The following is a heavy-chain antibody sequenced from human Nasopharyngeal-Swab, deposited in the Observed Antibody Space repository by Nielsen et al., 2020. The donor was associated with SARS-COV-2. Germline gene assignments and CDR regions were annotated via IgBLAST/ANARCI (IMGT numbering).Heavy chain of an antibody. Sequence: GESLKISCAASGFTFGSFGMSWVRQAPGKGLEWVSGISGSGGSTHYADFVKGRFTTSRDNSKNTLYLHMNSLRAEDTAVYYCANFYADISDGAGATLDYWGQGALVTVSS. D-gene: IGHD2/OR15-2a*01. J-gene: IGHJ4*02. V-gene: IGHV3-23*01. CDR2: ISGSGGST. CDR1: GFTFGSFG. CDR3: ANFYADISDGAGATLDY.